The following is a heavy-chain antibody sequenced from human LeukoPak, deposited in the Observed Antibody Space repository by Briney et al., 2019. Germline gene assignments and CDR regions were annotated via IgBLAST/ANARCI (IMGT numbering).Heavy chain of an antibody. Sequence: SETLSLTCTISGGSISNYYWSWIRQPPGKGLEWIGYIYYSGSTYYNPSLKSRVTISVDTSKNQFSLKLSSVTAADTAVYYCASYGDYAWFDPWGQGTLVTVSS. D-gene: IGHD4-17*01. V-gene: IGHV4-30-4*08. CDR2: IYYSGST. CDR1: GGSISNYY. J-gene: IGHJ5*02. CDR3: ASYGDYAWFDP.